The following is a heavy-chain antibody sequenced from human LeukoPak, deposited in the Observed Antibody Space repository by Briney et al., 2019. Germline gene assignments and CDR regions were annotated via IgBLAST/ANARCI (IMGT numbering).Heavy chain of an antibody. D-gene: IGHD3-22*01. J-gene: IGHJ4*02. CDR1: GFTFSSYG. Sequence: PGRSLRLSCAASGFTFSSYGMHWVRQAPGKGLEWVAVISYDGSNKYYADSVKGRFTISRDNSKNTLYLQMNSLRAEDTAVYYCASSDYYDSSGYLVYWGQGTLVTVSS. V-gene: IGHV3-30*03. CDR3: ASSDYYDSSGYLVY. CDR2: ISYDGSNK.